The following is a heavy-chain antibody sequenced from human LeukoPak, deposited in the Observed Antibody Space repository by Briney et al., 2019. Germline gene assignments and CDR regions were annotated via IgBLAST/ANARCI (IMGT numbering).Heavy chain of an antibody. CDR1: GFSFSSYA. CDR2: ISGSGGST. Sequence: GGSLRLSCEASGFSFSSYAMSWVRQAPGKGLEWVSAISGSGGSTYYADSVKGRFTISRDNSKNTLFLQMNSLRAEDTAVYYCAKDGAAAGASNYYYGMDVWGQGTTVTVSS. V-gene: IGHV3-23*01. J-gene: IGHJ6*02. CDR3: AKDGAAAGASNYYYGMDV. D-gene: IGHD6-13*01.